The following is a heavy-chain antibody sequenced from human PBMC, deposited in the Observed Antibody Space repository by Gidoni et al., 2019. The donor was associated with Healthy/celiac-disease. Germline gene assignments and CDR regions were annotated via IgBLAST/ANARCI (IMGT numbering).Heavy chain of an antibody. CDR1: GLTFSGYA. CDR3: ARAPPGQWYFDL. J-gene: IGHJ2*01. CDR2: ISYDGSNK. Sequence: QVQLVESGGGVVQPGRSLRLSCAASGLTFSGYAMHWVRQAPGKGLEWVAVISYDGSNKYYADSVKGRFTISRDNSKNTLYLQMNSLRAEDTAVYYCARAPPGQWYFDLWGRGTLVTVSS. V-gene: IGHV3-30-3*01.